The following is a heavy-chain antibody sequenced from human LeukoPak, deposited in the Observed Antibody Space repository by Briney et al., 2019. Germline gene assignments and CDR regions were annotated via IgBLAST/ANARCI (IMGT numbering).Heavy chain of an antibody. V-gene: IGHV4-4*02. CDR3: ARPVRYGGKAGGSYYFDY. D-gene: IGHD4-23*01. CDR2: IYHSGST. J-gene: IGHJ4*02. Sequence: PSGTLSLTCAVSGGSISSSNWWSWVRQPPGKGLEWIGEIYHSGSTNYNPSLKSRVTISVDKSKNQFSLKLSSVTAADTAVYYCARPVRYGGKAGGSYYFDYWGQGTLVTVSS. CDR1: GGSISSSNW.